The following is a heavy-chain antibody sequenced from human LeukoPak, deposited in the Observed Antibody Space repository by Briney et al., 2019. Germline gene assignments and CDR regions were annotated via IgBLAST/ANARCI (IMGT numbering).Heavy chain of an antibody. V-gene: IGHV3-30*02. CDR1: GFTFSSYG. J-gene: IGHJ6*03. CDR2: IRYDGCNK. D-gene: IGHD1-26*01. CDR3: AKGPRGGYYYMDV. Sequence: GGSLRLSCAASGFTFSSYGMHWVRQAPGKGLEWVAFIRYDGCNKYYADSVKGRFTISRDNSKNTLYLQMNSLRAEDTAVYYCAKGPRGGYYYMDVWGKGTTVTVSS.